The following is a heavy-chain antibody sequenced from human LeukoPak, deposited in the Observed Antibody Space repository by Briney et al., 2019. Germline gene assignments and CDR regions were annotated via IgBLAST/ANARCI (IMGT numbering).Heavy chain of an antibody. CDR3: ARDRNSNSWYDY. CDR2: ISSSSGTI. Sequence: QPGGSLRLSCAASGFTLSSSWMQWVRQAPGKGLEWVAYISSSSGTIYYADSVKGRFTISRDNAKNSLYLQMNSLRDEDTAVYYCARDRNSNSWYDYWGQGTLVTVSS. V-gene: IGHV3-48*02. CDR1: GFTLSSSW. D-gene: IGHD6-13*01. J-gene: IGHJ4*02.